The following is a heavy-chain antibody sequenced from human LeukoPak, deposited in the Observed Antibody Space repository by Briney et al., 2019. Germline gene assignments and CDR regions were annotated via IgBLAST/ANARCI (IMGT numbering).Heavy chain of an antibody. D-gene: IGHD3-10*01. CDR1: GYTFTGYY. CDR2: INPNTGDT. J-gene: IGHJ4*02. Sequence: GASVKVSCKASGYTFTGYYMHWVRQAPGQGLEWMGWINPNTGDTSYVQRFQGRVTMTRDTSINTAFMELTRLRYDDTAVYYCASPKDPTGSYYDYWGQGTLVTVSS. CDR3: ASPKDPTGSYYDY. V-gene: IGHV1-2*02.